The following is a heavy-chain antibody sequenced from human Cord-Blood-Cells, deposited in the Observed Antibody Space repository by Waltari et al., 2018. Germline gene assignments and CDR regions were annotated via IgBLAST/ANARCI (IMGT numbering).Heavy chain of an antibody. J-gene: IGHJ4*02. Sequence: EVKLVQSGAEVKKPGATVKISCKVSGYTFTDYYMHWVQQAPGKGLEWMGLGDPEERETIYAKKFQGRVTITAETSTDTAYMELSSLRSEDTAVYYCATLPATEVVDYWGQGTLVTVSS. D-gene: IGHD5-12*01. V-gene: IGHV1-69-2*01. CDR2: GDPEERET. CDR3: ATLPATEVVDY. CDR1: GYTFTDYY.